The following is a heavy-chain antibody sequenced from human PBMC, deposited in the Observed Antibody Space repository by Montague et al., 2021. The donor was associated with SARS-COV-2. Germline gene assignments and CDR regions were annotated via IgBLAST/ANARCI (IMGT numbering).Heavy chain of an antibody. Sequence: SETLSLTCTVSGGSISSSSYYWGWIRQPPGKGLEWIGSIYYSGSTYYNPSLKSRVTISVDTSKNQFSLKLSSVTAADTAVYYCARVGHQQLVRLSVMDVWGQGTTVTVSS. CDR3: ARVGHQQLVRLSVMDV. D-gene: IGHD6-13*01. J-gene: IGHJ6*02. CDR2: IYYSGST. V-gene: IGHV4-39*07. CDR1: GGSISSSSYY.